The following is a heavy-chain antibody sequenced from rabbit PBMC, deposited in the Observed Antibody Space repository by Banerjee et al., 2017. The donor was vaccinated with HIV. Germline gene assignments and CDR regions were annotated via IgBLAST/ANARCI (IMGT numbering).Heavy chain of an antibody. D-gene: IGHD1-1*01. Sequence: QEQLVESGGDLVKPGASLTLTCTASGFSFSSSYWICWVRQAPGKGLEWIACINTSSGNTVYASWAKGRFTISKTSSTTVTLQMTSLTAADTATYFCARAGDYSGYAFNLWGPGTLVTVS. CDR1: GFSFSSSYW. CDR3: ARAGDYSGYAFNL. V-gene: IGHV1S45*01. J-gene: IGHJ4*01. CDR2: INTSSGNT.